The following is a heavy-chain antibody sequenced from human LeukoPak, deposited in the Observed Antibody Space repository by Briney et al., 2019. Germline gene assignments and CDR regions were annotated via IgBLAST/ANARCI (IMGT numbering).Heavy chain of an antibody. J-gene: IGHJ4*02. CDR3: TTDGVGVEGATYDN. V-gene: IGHV3-15*01. CDR1: GFTFINAW. CDR2: IKAKAHGGTI. Sequence: GSLRLSCAASGFTFINAWMAWVRQAPGKGLEWVGRIKAKAHGGTIEYAAPVKGRFTISRDDSKNTLYLQMNSLKTEDTAVYYCTTDGVGVEGATYDNWGQGALVSVSS. D-gene: IGHD1-26*01.